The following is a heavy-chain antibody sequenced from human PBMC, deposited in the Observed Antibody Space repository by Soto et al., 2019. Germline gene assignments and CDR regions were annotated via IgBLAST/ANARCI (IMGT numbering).Heavy chain of an antibody. CDR2: IYYSGST. D-gene: IGHD3-16*01. CDR1: GGSISSYY. CDR3: ARLTRYLGGFDC. J-gene: IGHJ4*02. V-gene: IGHV4-59*08. Sequence: QVQLQESGPGLVKPSETLSLTCTVSGGSISSYYWSWIRQPPGKGLECIGYIYYSGSTNYNPSLKSRVTISVDTSKNQFSLKLSSVTAADTAVYYCARLTRYLGGFDCWGQGTLVTFSS.